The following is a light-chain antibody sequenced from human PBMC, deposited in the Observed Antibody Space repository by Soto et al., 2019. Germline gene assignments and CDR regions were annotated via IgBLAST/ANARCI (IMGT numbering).Light chain of an antibody. CDR3: QQYHTYFPT. CDR2: DAS. Sequence: DIQMTQSPSTLSAPVGDTVIITCRASQSISAWLGWYQQKPGKAPKFLIYDASSLKSGVPSRFSGSGSGTEFTLTISSLQPDDSATYYCQQYHTYFPTFGQGTKV. V-gene: IGKV1-5*01. CDR1: QSISAW. J-gene: IGKJ1*01.